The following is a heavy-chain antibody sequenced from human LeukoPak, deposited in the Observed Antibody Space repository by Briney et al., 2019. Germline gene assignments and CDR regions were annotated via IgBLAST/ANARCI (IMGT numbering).Heavy chain of an antibody. CDR2: IYPGDSDT. Sequence: GESLKISCKGSGYNFINDWIGWVRQMPGKGLEWMGIIYPGDSDTRYSPSFEGQVTISADRSISTAYLQWSSLKASDTAMYYWARYSSGGFDYWGREPWSPSPQ. J-gene: IGHJ4*02. D-gene: IGHD6-25*01. V-gene: IGHV5-51*01. CDR1: GYNFINDW. CDR3: ARYSSGGFDY.